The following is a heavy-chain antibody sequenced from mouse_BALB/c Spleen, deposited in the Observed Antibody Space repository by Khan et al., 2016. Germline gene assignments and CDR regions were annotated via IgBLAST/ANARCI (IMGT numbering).Heavy chain of an antibody. CDR2: INPDSSTI. CDR3: ARAGYYGYLAY. V-gene: IGHV4-1*02. Sequence: EVQLQESGGGLVQPGGSLKLSCAASGFDISRYWMCWVRQAPGKGLEWIGEINPDSSTINYTPSLKDKFIISRDNAKNTLYLQVSTVRSEDTALYYCARAGYYGYLAYWGQGTLVTVSA. J-gene: IGHJ3*01. D-gene: IGHD1-1*01. CDR1: GFDISRYW.